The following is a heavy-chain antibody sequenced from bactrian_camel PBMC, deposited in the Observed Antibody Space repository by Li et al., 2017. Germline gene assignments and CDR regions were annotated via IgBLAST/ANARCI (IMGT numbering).Heavy chain of an antibody. V-gene: IGHV3-2*01. D-gene: IGHD3*01. Sequence: HVQLVESGGGLVQPGGSLRLSCAASGFTFSSYYMNWVRQAPGKGLEWVSSIYSDGSNTNYADSVKGRFTISRDNAKNTVYLQMNSLKSEDTALYFCATGVGFDCSGAYCSLHYWGQGTQVTVS. CDR1: GFTFSSYY. J-gene: IGHJ4*01. CDR3: ATGVGFDCSGAYCSLHY. CDR2: IYSDGSNT.